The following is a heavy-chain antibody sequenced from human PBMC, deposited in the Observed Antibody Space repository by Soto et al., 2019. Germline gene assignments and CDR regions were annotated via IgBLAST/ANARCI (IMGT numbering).Heavy chain of an antibody. J-gene: IGHJ3*02. CDR1: GGSISSYY. V-gene: IGHV4-59*01. Sequence: SETLSLTCTVSGGSISSYYWSWIRQPPGKGLEWIGYIYYSGSTNYNPSLKSRVTISVDTSKNQFSLKLSSVTAADTAVYYCARRCSSTSCRVDAFDIWGQGTMVTVSS. D-gene: IGHD2-2*01. CDR3: ARRCSSTSCRVDAFDI. CDR2: IYYSGST.